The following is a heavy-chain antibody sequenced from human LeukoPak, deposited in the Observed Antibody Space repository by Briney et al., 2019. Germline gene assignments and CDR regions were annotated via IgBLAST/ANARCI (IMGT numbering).Heavy chain of an antibody. CDR3: ARYSSGWYSYYYYMDV. Sequence: SVKVSCKASGGTFSSYAISWVRQAPGQGLEWMGGIIPIFGTANYAQKFQGRVTITADESTSTAYMELRSLRSDDTAVYYCARYSSGWYSYYYYMDVWGKGTTVTVSS. CDR1: GGTFSSYA. V-gene: IGHV1-69*13. CDR2: IIPIFGTA. D-gene: IGHD6-19*01. J-gene: IGHJ6*03.